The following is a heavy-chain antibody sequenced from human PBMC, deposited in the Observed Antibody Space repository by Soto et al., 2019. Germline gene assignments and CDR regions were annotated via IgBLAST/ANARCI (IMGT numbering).Heavy chain of an antibody. Sequence: ASVKVSCKVSGYTLTELSMHWVRQAPGKGLEWMGGFDPEGGETIYAQKFQGRVTMTEDTSTDTAYMELSSLRSEDTAVYYCATDLAAAGYWFDPWGQGTLVTVS. CDR1: GYTLTELS. J-gene: IGHJ5*02. D-gene: IGHD6-13*01. V-gene: IGHV1-24*01. CDR3: ATDLAAAGYWFDP. CDR2: FDPEGGET.